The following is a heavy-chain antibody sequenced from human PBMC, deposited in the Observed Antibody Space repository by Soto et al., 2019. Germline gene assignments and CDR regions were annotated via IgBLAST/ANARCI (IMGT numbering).Heavy chain of an antibody. CDR3: ARDAIRSGWSPAYFDY. Sequence: QVQLVESGGGVVQPGRSLRLSCAASGFTFSSYAMHWVRQAPGKGLEWVAVISYDGSNKYYADSVKGRFTISRDNSKNTLYLQMNSLRAEDTAVYYWARDAIRSGWSPAYFDYWGQGTLVTVSS. V-gene: IGHV3-30-3*01. D-gene: IGHD6-19*01. CDR1: GFTFSSYA. CDR2: ISYDGSNK. J-gene: IGHJ4*02.